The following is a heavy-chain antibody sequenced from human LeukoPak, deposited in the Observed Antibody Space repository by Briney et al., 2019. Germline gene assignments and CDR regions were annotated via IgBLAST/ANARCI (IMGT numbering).Heavy chain of an antibody. V-gene: IGHV3-30-3*01. CDR2: ISYDGSNK. J-gene: IGHJ6*02. Sequence: PGGSLRLSCAASGFTFSSYAMHWVRQAPGKGLEWVAVISYDGSNKYYADSVKGRFTISRDNARDSLHLQMNSLRVEDTAVYYCAREGYDYVWQTTEQDGMDVWGQGTTVTVSS. CDR1: GFTFSSYA. D-gene: IGHD3-16*01. CDR3: AREGYDYVWQTTEQDGMDV.